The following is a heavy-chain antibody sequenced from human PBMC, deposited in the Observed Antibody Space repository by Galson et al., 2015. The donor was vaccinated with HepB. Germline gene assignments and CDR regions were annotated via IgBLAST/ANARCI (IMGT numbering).Heavy chain of an antibody. CDR2: ISYDGSNK. V-gene: IGHV3-30*18. Sequence: SLRLSCAASGFTFSSYGMHWVRQAPGKGLEWVAVISYDGSNKYYADSVKGRFTISRDNSKNTLYLQMNSLRAEDTAVYYCAKDYVFYGMDVWGQGTTVTVSS. CDR1: GFTFSSYG. CDR3: AKDYVFYGMDV. J-gene: IGHJ6*02. D-gene: IGHD3-10*02.